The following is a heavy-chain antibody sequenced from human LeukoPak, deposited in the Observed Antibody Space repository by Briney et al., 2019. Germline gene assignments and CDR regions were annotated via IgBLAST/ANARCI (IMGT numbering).Heavy chain of an antibody. D-gene: IGHD5-12*01. CDR2: ISWNSGSI. CDR1: GFTFDDYA. Sequence: GKSLRLSCAASGFTFDDYAMHWVRQAPGKGLEWVWGISWNSGSIGYADSVKGRFTISRDNAKNSLYLQMNSLSAEDTALYYCAKDRRLRLRGDIFDYWGQGTLVTVSS. J-gene: IGHJ4*02. V-gene: IGHV3-9*01. CDR3: AKDRRLRLRGDIFDY.